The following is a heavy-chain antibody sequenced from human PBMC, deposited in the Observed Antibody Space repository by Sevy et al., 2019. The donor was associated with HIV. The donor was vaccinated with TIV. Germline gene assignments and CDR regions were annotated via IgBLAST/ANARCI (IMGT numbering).Heavy chain of an antibody. CDR3: TRALIVVAGFFRYYHGMDV. J-gene: IGHJ6*02. Sequence: GGSLRLSCAASGFAFSDHYMDWVRQAPGKGLEWIGRSRNKANSYTTEYAASVKGGFTISRDESKNSLYLQMNSLKSEDTAIYYCTRALIVVAGFFRYYHGMDVWGQGTTVTVSS. V-gene: IGHV3-72*01. CDR2: SRNKANSYTT. D-gene: IGHD6-19*01. CDR1: GFAFSDHY.